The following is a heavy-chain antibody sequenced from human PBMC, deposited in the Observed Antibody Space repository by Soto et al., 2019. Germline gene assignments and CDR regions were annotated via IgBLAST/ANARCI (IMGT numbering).Heavy chain of an antibody. CDR3: AREEWSPAVAAPSDY. CDR1: GLSLSNIW. J-gene: IGHJ4*02. D-gene: IGHD6-19*01. V-gene: IGHV3-30-3*01. CDR2: ISYDGSNK. Sequence: GGSLRLSCVGSGLSLSNIWTSWVRQAPGKGLEWVAVISYDGSNKYYADSVKGRFTISRDNSKNTLYLQMNSLRAEDTAVYYCAREEWSPAVAAPSDYWGQGTLVTVSS.